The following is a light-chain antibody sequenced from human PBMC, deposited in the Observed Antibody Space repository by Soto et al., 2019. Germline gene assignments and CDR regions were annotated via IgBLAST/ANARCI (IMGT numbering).Light chain of an antibody. J-gene: IGKJ2*01. Sequence: DIQMTQSPSSLPASVGDRVSITCRVSQTISRFLNWYQQKPGKAPKFLIYDASSLQSGVPSRFSGSGSGTEFTLSISSLQPEDFATYYCQQSFSSPPTFGQGTKLEIK. CDR2: DAS. CDR1: QTISRF. CDR3: QQSFSSPPT. V-gene: IGKV1-39*01.